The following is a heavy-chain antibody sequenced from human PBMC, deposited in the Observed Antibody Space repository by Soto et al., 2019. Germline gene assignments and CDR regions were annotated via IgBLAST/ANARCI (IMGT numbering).Heavy chain of an antibody. CDR2: IYYSGSP. Sequence: SEPLSLTCTVSGGSISSSSYYGGWIRQPPGKGLEWIGSIYYSGSPYYNPSLKSRVTISVDTSKNQFSLKLSSVTAADTAVYYCARRLYYDSSGFEGGGMDVWGQGTTVT. CDR3: ARRLYYDSSGFEGGGMDV. CDR1: GGSISSSSYY. V-gene: IGHV4-39*01. D-gene: IGHD3-22*01. J-gene: IGHJ6*02.